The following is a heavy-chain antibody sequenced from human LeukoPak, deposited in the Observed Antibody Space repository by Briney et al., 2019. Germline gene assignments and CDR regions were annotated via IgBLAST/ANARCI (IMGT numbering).Heavy chain of an antibody. V-gene: IGHV3-30*04. CDR3: ESERASCYFDY. J-gene: IGHJ4*02. D-gene: IGHD2-2*01. CDR2: ISNDGGYI. CDR1: VFTFSIYT. Sequence: GGSLRLSCADSVFTFSIYTMHGFRQAPGRGLEWVAVISNDGGYINYVDSVRGRFTIYRDNSKHALYLQMNSVRAEDAGVYYCESERASCYFDYWGQGTLVTVSS.